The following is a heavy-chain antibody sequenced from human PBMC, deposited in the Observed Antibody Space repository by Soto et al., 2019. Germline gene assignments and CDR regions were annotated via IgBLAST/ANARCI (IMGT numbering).Heavy chain of an antibody. Sequence: GGSLRLSCTASGFSFSNSEMNWIRQAPGKALEWVSHMTGSGSAIYYADSVKGRFTISRDNARNSLYLQLNSLRAEDTALYYCARSGGDYRPFDSWGQGTMVTVYS. CDR3: ARSGGDYRPFDS. J-gene: IGHJ4*02. CDR2: MTGSGSAI. D-gene: IGHD2-21*01. CDR1: GFSFSNSE. V-gene: IGHV3-48*03.